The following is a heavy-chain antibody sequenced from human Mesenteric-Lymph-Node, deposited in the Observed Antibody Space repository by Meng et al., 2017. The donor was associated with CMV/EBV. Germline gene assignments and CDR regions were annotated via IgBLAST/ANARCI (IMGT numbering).Heavy chain of an antibody. CDR2: ISAYNGNT. CDR3: ARAAVVVPAAIAFYYYGMDV. V-gene: IGHV1-18*01. CDR1: GYSFTSYG. J-gene: IGHJ6*02. Sequence: GESLKISCKGSGYSFTSYGISWVRQAPGQVLEWMGWISAYNGNTNYAQKLQGRVTMTTDTSTSTAYMELRSLRSDDTAVYYCARAAVVVPAAIAFYYYGMDVWGQGTTVTVSS. D-gene: IGHD2-2*02.